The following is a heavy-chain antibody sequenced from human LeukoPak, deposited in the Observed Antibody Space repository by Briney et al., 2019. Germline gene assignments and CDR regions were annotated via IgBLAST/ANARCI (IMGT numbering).Heavy chain of an antibody. CDR1: GCTFSSKG. CDR3: ARGGGYAYQLPFDY. Sequence: GGSQRLSCPAYGCTFSSKGMQWAHQAPGKRLGWDAVIWYDGSNKYYADSVKGRFTISRDNSKNTLYLQMNSLRAEDTAVYYCARGGGYAYQLPFDYWGQGTLVTVSS. CDR2: IWYDGSNK. J-gene: IGHJ4*02. D-gene: IGHD2-2*01. V-gene: IGHV3-33*01.